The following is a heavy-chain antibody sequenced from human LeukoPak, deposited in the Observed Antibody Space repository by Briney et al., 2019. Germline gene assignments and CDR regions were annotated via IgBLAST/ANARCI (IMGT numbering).Heavy chain of an antibody. CDR1: GYTFTSYG. Sequence: ASVKVSCKASGYTFTSYGISWVRQAPGQGLEWMGWFSAYNGNTNYAQKLQGRVTMTTDTSTSTAYMELRSLRSDDTAVYYCARDRQDIVVVPAATLDAFDIWGQGTMVTVSS. CDR2: FSAYNGNT. D-gene: IGHD2-2*01. J-gene: IGHJ3*02. CDR3: ARDRQDIVVVPAATLDAFDI. V-gene: IGHV1-18*01.